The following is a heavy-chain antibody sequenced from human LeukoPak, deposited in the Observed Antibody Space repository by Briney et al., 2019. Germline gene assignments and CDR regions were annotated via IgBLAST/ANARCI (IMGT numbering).Heavy chain of an antibody. V-gene: IGHV4-59*01. J-gene: IGHJ6*03. Sequence: SETLSLTCTVSGGSIRSYYWSWIRQPPGKGLEWIGYLYYSGSTNYNPSLKSRVTISVDTSKNQFSLKPSSVTAADTAVYYCTSGSYSFYYMDVWGKGTTVTVSS. D-gene: IGHD1-26*01. CDR3: TSGSYSFYYMDV. CDR2: LYYSGST. CDR1: GGSIRSYY.